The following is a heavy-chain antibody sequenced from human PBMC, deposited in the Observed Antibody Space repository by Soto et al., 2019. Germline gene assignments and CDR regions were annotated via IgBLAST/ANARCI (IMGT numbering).Heavy chain of an antibody. CDR1: EFTFSTYA. J-gene: IGHJ6*03. Sequence: EVQLVESGGGLVQPGGSLRLSCAASEFTFSTYAMNWVRQAPGKGLEWVSYISSSSQNIRYADSVKGRFTLSRDNAKNTQYLQMNSLRAEDTAVYYCARDQSRGQVFYYYMDVWGKWTTVTVSS. CDR3: ARDQSRGQVFYYYMDV. CDR2: ISSSSQNI. V-gene: IGHV3-48*01. D-gene: IGHD3-10*01.